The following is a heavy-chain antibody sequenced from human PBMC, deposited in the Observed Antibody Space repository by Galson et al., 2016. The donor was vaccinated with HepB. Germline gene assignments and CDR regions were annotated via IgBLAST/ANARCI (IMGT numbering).Heavy chain of an antibody. Sequence: SLRLSCAASGFTLSFSTYPMSWVRQAPGKGLKWVSSISGTGDNTYYADSVKGRLTISRDNSRNTLYLQMNSLRAEDTAIYYCAKDISTSSLVVVVTAADYWGQGTLVTVSS. CDR1: GFTLSFSTYP. V-gene: IGHV3-23*01. CDR3: AKDISTSSLVVVVTAADY. D-gene: IGHD2-15*01. CDR2: ISGTGDNT. J-gene: IGHJ4*02.